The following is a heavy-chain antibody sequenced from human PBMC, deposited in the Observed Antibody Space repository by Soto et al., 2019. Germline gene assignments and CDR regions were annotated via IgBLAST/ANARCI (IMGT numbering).Heavy chain of an antibody. CDR1: GFTFSNYG. J-gene: IGHJ4*02. D-gene: IGHD4-17*01. CDR2: ISYHGSDK. Sequence: QVQLVESGGGVVQPGRSLRLSCAASGFTFSNYGMHWVRQAPGKGLEWVAVISYHGSDKYYADSAEGRFTSSRDNSKNTLYLQMHSLRAEDTAVYYCAKDHLTTTVTTVGYWGQGTLVSVSS. V-gene: IGHV3-30*18. CDR3: AKDHLTTTVTTVGY.